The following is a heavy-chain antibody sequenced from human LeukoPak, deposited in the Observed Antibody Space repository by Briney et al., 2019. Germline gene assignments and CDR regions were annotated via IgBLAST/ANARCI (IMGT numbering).Heavy chain of an antibody. CDR3: ASGVRLWFGELLSWFDP. Sequence: GGSLRLSCAASGFTFSSYAMHWVRQAPGKGLEWVAVISYDGSNKYYADSVKGRFTISRDNSKNTLYLQMNSLRAEDTAVYYCASGVRLWFGELLSWFDPWGQGTLVTVSS. CDR1: GFTFSSYA. CDR2: ISYDGSNK. V-gene: IGHV3-30-3*01. D-gene: IGHD3-10*01. J-gene: IGHJ5*02.